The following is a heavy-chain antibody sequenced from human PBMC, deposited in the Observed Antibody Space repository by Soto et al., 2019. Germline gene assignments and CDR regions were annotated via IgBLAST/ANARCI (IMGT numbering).Heavy chain of an antibody. CDR1: GGSISSSSYY. CDR3: ARVSRDGYNPRPDYFDY. V-gene: IGHV4-39*07. CDR2: IFYSGST. Sequence: SETLSLTCTVSGGSISSSSYYWGWIRQPPGKGLEWIGSIFYSGSTYYNPSLKSRVTISVDTSKNQFSLKLSSVTAADTAVYYCARVSRDGYNPRPDYFDYWGQGTLVTVSS. J-gene: IGHJ4*02. D-gene: IGHD5-12*01.